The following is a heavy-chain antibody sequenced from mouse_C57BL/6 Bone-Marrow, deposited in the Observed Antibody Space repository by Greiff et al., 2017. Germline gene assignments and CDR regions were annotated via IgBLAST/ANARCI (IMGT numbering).Heavy chain of an antibody. CDR1: GYTFTDYY. CDR3: ARGDPSPYYFDY. J-gene: IGHJ2*01. CDR2: IYPGSGNT. Sequence: VQLQQSGAELVRPGASVKLSCKASGYTFTDYYINWVKQRPGQGLEWIARIYPGSGNTYYNEKFKGKATLTAEKSSSTAYMQLSSLTSEDSAVYVCARGDPSPYYFDYWGQGTTLTVSS. V-gene: IGHV1-76*01. D-gene: IGHD3-3*01.